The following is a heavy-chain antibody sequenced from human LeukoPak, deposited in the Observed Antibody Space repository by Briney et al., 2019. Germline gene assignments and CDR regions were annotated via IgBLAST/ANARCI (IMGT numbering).Heavy chain of an antibody. CDR1: GFTFSDYY. D-gene: IGHD6-13*01. V-gene: IGHV3-23*01. J-gene: IGHJ3*02. CDR3: AKEIAAAGNGAFDI. CDR2: ISGSGGST. Sequence: GGSLRLSCAASGFTFSDYYMSWIRQAPGEGLEWVSAISGSGGSTYYADSVKGRFTISRDNSKNTLYLQMNSLRAEDTAVYYCAKEIAAAGNGAFDIWGQGTMVTVSS.